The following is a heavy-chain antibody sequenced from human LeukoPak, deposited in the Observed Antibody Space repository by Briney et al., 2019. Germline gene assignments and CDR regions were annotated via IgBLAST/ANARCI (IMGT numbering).Heavy chain of an antibody. V-gene: IGHV4-39*07. CDR3: ARTGIYQGYYYYYYYMDV. CDR1: GGSISSSSYY. CDR2: IYYSGST. Sequence: SETLSLTCTVSGGSISSSSYYWGWIRQPPGKGLEWIGSIYYSGSTYYNPSLKSLVTISVDTSKNQFSLKLSSVTAADTAVYYCARTGIYQGYYYYYYYMDVWGKGTTVTISS. J-gene: IGHJ6*03. D-gene: IGHD1-14*01.